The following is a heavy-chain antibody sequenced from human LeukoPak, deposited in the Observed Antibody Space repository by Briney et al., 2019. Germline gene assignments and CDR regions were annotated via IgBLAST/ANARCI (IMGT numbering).Heavy chain of an antibody. CDR1: GLIIGSYW. CDR3: ARDPLRYLRVGHYDY. V-gene: IGHV3-21*01. CDR2: IDYDSSHI. D-gene: IGHD3-9*01. J-gene: IGHJ4*02. Sequence: PGGSLRLSCVAWGLIIGSYWMSWVRQVPGKGLEWVSSIDYDSSHIYYAASVRGRFTISRDNARNSVYLQMNSLRVEDTAVYYCARDPLRYLRVGHYDYWGQGTLVAVSS.